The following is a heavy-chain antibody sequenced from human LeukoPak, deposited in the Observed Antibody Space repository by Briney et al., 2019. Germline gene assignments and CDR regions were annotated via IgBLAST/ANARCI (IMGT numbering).Heavy chain of an antibody. CDR2: IKQDGSDK. D-gene: IGHD1-14*01. V-gene: IGHV3-7*02. Sequence: GGSLRLSCAASGFTFSSYWMRWVRQAPGKGLDWVAKIKQDGSDKNYVDSVKGRFTISKDNAKNLMSLEMNGLRAEDTAVYYCATSKNQPRTVYFDYWGQGTLVTVSS. CDR3: ATSKNQPRTVYFDY. J-gene: IGHJ4*02. CDR1: GFTFSSYW.